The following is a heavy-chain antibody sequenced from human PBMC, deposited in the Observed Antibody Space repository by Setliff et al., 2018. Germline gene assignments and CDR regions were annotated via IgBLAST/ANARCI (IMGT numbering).Heavy chain of an antibody. Sequence: TQTLTWAISGGSFSGYYWSWIRQPPGKGLEWIGEVNHVGNTNYNPSLKSRVMIPLDTSKNQFSLKLFSVTAADTAVYYCARGSGSFPFDYWGQGVLVTVSS. CDR2: VNHVGNT. CDR1: GGSFSGYY. J-gene: IGHJ4*02. D-gene: IGHD1-26*01. V-gene: IGHV4-34*01. CDR3: ARGSGSFPFDY.